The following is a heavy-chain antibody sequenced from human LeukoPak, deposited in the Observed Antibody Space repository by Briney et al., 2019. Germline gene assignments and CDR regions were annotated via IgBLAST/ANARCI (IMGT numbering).Heavy chain of an antibody. Sequence: ASVKVSCKASGYTFTSYGISWVRQAPGQGLEWMGWISAYNGNTNYAQKLQGRVTMTTDTSTSTAYMELRSLRSDDTAVYYCARGPVVTAITGDAFDIWGQGTMVTVSS. V-gene: IGHV1-18*01. CDR2: ISAYNGNT. CDR3: ARGPVVTAITGDAFDI. J-gene: IGHJ3*02. CDR1: GYTFTSYG. D-gene: IGHD2-21*02.